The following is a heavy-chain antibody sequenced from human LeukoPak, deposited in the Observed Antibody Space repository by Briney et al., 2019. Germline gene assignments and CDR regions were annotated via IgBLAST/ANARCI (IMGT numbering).Heavy chain of an antibody. J-gene: IGHJ4*02. D-gene: IGHD6-13*01. CDR2: IYYSGST. V-gene: IGHV4-39*01. CDR3: ARRSAGNHRNLNFDF. Sequence: PSETLSLTCTVSGGSISSGSYYWGWISQPPGKGLEWIGNIYYSGSTYYNPSLKSRVTVSVDTSKNQFSLKLSSVTAADTAVYYCARRSAGNHRNLNFDFWGQGTLVTVSS. CDR1: GGSISSGSYY.